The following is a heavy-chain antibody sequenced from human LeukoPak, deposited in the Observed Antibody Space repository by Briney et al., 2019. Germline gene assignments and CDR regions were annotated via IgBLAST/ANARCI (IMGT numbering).Heavy chain of an antibody. Sequence: GGSLRLSCAASGFTFYEYAMHWVRQPPGKGLEWVSGISWNSGYINYADSVKGRFTTSRDNAKNSVYLQMSSLRTEDTALYYCAKDINYSNYYYYGMDVWGQGTTVTVSS. CDR2: ISWNSGYI. V-gene: IGHV3-9*01. CDR1: GFTFYEYA. CDR3: AKDINYSNYYYYGMDV. D-gene: IGHD4-11*01. J-gene: IGHJ6*02.